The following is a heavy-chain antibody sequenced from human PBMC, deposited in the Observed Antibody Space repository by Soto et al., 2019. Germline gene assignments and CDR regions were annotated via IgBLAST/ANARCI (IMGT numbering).Heavy chain of an antibody. V-gene: IGHV4-34*01. J-gene: IGHJ4*02. CDR3: AVSGPRLLIFDY. CDR2: INHSGST. Sequence: SETLSLTCAVYGGPFSGYYWSWIRQPPGKGLEWIGEINHSGSTNYNPSLKSRVTISVDTSKNQFSLKLSSVTAADTAVYYCAVSGPRLLIFDYWGQGTLVTVSS. D-gene: IGHD2-15*01. CDR1: GGPFSGYY.